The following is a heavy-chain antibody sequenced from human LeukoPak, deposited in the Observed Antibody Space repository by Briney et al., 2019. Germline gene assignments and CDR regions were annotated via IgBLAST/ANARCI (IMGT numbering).Heavy chain of an antibody. CDR3: ARTLWFGGQDWFDP. Sequence: GGSLRLSCAASGFTCSDYYMSWIRQAPGKGLGWVSYISSSSTIYYADSVKGRFTISRDNAKNSLYLQMNSLRAEDTAVYYCARTLWFGGQDWFDPWGQGTLVTVSS. J-gene: IGHJ5*02. D-gene: IGHD3-10*01. V-gene: IGHV3-69-1*01. CDR1: GFTCSDYY. CDR2: ISSSSTI.